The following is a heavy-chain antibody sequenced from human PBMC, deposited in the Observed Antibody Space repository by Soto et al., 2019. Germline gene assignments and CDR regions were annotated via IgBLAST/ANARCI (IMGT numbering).Heavy chain of an antibody. J-gene: IGHJ4*02. CDR3: AKNRVAGLAAFAS. V-gene: IGHV3-30*18. Sequence: GGSLRLSCAASGFTFSSYGMHWVRQTPGEGLEWVAVISSDGSKRYYADSVKGRFTISRDNPKNTLYLQMDSLRAEDTALYYCAKNRVAGLAAFASWGQGTLVTVSS. CDR2: ISSDGSKR. CDR1: GFTFSSYG. D-gene: IGHD6-19*01.